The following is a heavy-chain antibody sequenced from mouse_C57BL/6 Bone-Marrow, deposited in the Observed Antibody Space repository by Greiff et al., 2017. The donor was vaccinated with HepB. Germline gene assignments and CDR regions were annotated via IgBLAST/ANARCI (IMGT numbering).Heavy chain of an antibody. CDR3: AIYYDYLLLSMDY. V-gene: IGHV1-81*01. CDR2: IYPRSGNT. Sequence: QVQLKESGAELARPGASVKLSCKASGYTFTSYGISWVKQRTGQGLEWIGEIYPRSGNTYYNEKFKGKATLTADKSSSTAYIQLSSLTSEDSAVYYCAIYYDYLLLSMDYWGQGTSVTVSS. CDR1: GYTFTSYG. D-gene: IGHD2-4*01. J-gene: IGHJ4*01.